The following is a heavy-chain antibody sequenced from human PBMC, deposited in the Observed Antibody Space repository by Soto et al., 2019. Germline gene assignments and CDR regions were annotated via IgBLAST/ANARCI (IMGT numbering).Heavy chain of an antibody. J-gene: IGHJ4*02. CDR1: GFSLSTSEVG. D-gene: IGHD3-9*01. Sequence: QITLKESGPTLVKPTQTLTLTCTFSGFSLSTSEVGVGWIRQPPGKALEWLALIYWDADKPYSPSLKSRLTITNDTAKNQVVLTMNNMDPVDTATYYCAHRAYWLLPCYKLADYWGQGTLVTVSS. CDR3: AHRAYWLLPCYKLADY. V-gene: IGHV2-5*02. CDR2: IYWDADK.